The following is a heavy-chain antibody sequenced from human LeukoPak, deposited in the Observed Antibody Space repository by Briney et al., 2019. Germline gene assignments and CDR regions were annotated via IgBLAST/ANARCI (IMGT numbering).Heavy chain of an antibody. Sequence: SVKVSCKASGGTFSSYAISWVRQAPGQGLEWMGEIIPIFGTANYAQKSQGRVTITADESTSTAYMELSSLRSEDTAVYYCARGVGATQPFDYWGQGTLVTVSS. CDR2: IIPIFGTA. CDR1: GGTFSSYA. CDR3: ARGVGATQPFDY. J-gene: IGHJ4*02. D-gene: IGHD1-26*01. V-gene: IGHV1-69*13.